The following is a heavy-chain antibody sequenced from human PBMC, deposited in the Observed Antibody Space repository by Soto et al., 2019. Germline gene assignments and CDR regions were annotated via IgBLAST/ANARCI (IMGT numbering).Heavy chain of an antibody. Sequence: GGSLRLSCAASGFTFSSYGMHWVRQAPGKGLEWVAVIWYDGSNKYYADSVKGRFTISRDNSKNTLYLQMNSLRAEDTAVYYCARSPVDYDILTGYQHYYFDYWGQGTLVTVSS. CDR2: IWYDGSNK. CDR1: GFTFSSYG. D-gene: IGHD3-9*01. V-gene: IGHV3-33*01. J-gene: IGHJ4*02. CDR3: ARSPVDYDILTGYQHYYFDY.